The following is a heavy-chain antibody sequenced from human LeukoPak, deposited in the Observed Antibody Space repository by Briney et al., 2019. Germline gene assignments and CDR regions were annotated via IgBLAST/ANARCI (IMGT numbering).Heavy chain of an antibody. V-gene: IGHV3-21*05. D-gene: IGHD3-22*01. CDR2: ISGSGTYI. CDR1: GFIYSNYG. CDR3: ARGHSSGYYPKY. Sequence: GGSLRLSCAASGFIYSNYGMNWVRQAPGKGLEWVSYISGSGTYIDYSDSVKGRFTISRDNAKNSLYPQMNSLRAEDTAVYYCARGHSSGYYPKYWGQGTLVTVSS. J-gene: IGHJ4*02.